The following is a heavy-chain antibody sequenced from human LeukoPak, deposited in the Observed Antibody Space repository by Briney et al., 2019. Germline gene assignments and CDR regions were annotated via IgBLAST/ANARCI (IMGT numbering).Heavy chain of an antibody. D-gene: IGHD1-20*01. CDR2: TNPNSGGT. J-gene: IGHJ5*02. V-gene: IGHV1-2*02. CDR1: GYTFTGYY. Sequence: ASVKVSCKASGYTFTGYYMHWVRQAPGQGLEWMGWTNPNSGGTNYAQKFQGRVTMTRDTSISTAYMELSRLRSDDTAVYYCAIYNWNPNWFDPWGQGTLVTVSS. CDR3: AIYNWNPNWFDP.